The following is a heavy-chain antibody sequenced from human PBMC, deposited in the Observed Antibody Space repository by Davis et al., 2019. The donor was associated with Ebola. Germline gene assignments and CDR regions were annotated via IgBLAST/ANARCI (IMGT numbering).Heavy chain of an antibody. V-gene: IGHV3-74*01. Sequence: HTGGSLRLSCAASGFTFSSYSMNWVRQAPGKGLEWVSLISGSGGSTYYADSVKGRFTISRDNAKNTLYLQMNSLRAEDTAVYYCAREGAYCTNGVCYTYYYGMDVWGQGTTVTVSS. J-gene: IGHJ6*02. CDR2: ISGSGGST. D-gene: IGHD2-8*01. CDR3: AREGAYCTNGVCYTYYYGMDV. CDR1: GFTFSSYS.